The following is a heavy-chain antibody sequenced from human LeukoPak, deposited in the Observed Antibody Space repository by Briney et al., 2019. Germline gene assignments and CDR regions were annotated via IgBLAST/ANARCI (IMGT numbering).Heavy chain of an antibody. D-gene: IGHD2-15*01. CDR2: MNPNSGNT. J-gene: IGHJ5*02. V-gene: IGHV1-18*01. CDR1: GYTFTSYD. CDR3: ARDQYCSGGSCYSGWFDP. Sequence: ASVKVSCKASGYTFTSYDINWVRQATGQGLEWMGWMNPNSGNTNYAQKLQGRVTMTTDTSTSTAYMELRSLRSDDTAVYYCARDQYCSGGSCYSGWFDPWGQGTLVTVSS.